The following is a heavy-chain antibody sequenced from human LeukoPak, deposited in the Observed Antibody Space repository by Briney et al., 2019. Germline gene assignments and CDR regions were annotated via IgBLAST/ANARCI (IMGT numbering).Heavy chain of an antibody. D-gene: IGHD6-6*01. Sequence: GGSLRLSCAASGFTVSSTYLTWVRQAPGKGLEWLSVIYSGGYTYYADSVKGRFFISRDISENMVYLQMNSLSVEDTAVYFCARGRPAHYFDSWDPGTLVTVS. V-gene: IGHV3-66*01. CDR2: IYSGGYT. CDR1: GFTVSSTY. CDR3: ARGRPAHYFDS. J-gene: IGHJ4*02.